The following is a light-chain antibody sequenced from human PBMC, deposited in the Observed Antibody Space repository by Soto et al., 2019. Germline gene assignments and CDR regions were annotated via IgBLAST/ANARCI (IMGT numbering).Light chain of an antibody. V-gene: IGKV3-15*01. CDR1: QSVSSN. J-gene: IGKJ2*01. CDR2: GAS. CDR3: QEYNNWPGYT. Sequence: EIVMTQSPATLSVSPGERATLSCRASQSVSSNLAWYQQKPGQAPRLLIYGASTRATGIPARFSGSGSGTEFTLTVGSLQSEDFAVYYCQEYNNWPGYTFGQGNKLEIK.